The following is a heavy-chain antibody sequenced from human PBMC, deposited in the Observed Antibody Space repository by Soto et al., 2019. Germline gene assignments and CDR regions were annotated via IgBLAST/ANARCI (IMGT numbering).Heavy chain of an antibody. CDR1: GFTFSSYW. CDR3: ARDGFSSGPSL. D-gene: IGHD6-19*01. CDR2: ISSSSSYI. Sequence: GGSLRLSCAASGFTFSSYWMNWVRQAPGKGLEWVSSISSSSSYIYYADSVKGRFTISRDNAKNSLYLQMNSLRAEDTAVYYCARDGFSSGPSLWGQGTLVTVSS. J-gene: IGHJ4*02. V-gene: IGHV3-21*01.